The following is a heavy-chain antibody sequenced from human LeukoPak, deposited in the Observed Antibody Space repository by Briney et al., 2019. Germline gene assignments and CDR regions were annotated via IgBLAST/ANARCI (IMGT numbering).Heavy chain of an antibody. Sequence: ASVKVSCKASGYTFTSYDINWVRQATGQGLEWMGWINTHSGGTNYAQKFQGGVTMTRDTSITTAYMELSSLRSDDTAVYYCARDVGEYCSSTNCYASHYWGQGTLVTVSS. CDR1: GYTFTSYD. CDR2: INTHSGGT. V-gene: IGHV1-2*02. CDR3: ARDVGEYCSSTNCYASHY. J-gene: IGHJ4*02. D-gene: IGHD2-2*01.